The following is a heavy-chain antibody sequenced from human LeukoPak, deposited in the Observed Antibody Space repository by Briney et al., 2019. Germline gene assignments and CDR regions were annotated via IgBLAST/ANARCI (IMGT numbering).Heavy chain of an antibody. V-gene: IGHV3-20*04. CDR2: INWNGGST. J-gene: IGHJ6*02. Sequence: GGSLRLSCEASGFTFSDYYLGWIRQAPGKGLEWVSGINWNGGSTGYADSVKGRFTISRDNAKNSLYLQMNSLRAEDTASYYCARESRAYGMDVWGQGTTVTVSS. CDR1: GFTFSDYY. CDR3: ARESRAYGMDV.